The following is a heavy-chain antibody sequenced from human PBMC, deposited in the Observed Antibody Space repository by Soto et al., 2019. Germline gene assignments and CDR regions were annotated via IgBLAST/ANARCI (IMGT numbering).Heavy chain of an antibody. CDR1: GATISSGCYF. V-gene: IGHV4-61*01. J-gene: IGHJ5*02. CDR2: IYYSGGT. CDR3: TREQSDDNYFDP. D-gene: IGHD6-19*01. Sequence: XTLSLPCTVSGATISSGCYFYTWVRQPPGKGLEWLGYIYYSGGTNYNPSLKSRVNISLDKSKSQFSLRLISVTAADTAVYYCTREQSDDNYFDPWGQGTLVTVS.